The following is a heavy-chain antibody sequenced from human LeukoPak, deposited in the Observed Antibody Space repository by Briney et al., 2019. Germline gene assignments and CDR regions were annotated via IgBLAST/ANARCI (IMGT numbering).Heavy chain of an antibody. J-gene: IGHJ3*02. D-gene: IGHD2-15*01. Sequence: ASVKVSCKASGYTFTSYYMHWVRQAPGQGLEWMGIINPTTGDTTYAQKFQGRLTMTRDTSTSTVYMQQRTPTSEDTAIFYGARYGSRPARPGGWHAFAIGGQGTVLTVSS. CDR2: INPTTGDT. CDR3: ARYGSRPARPGGWHAFAI. CDR1: GYTFTSYY. V-gene: IGHV1-46*01.